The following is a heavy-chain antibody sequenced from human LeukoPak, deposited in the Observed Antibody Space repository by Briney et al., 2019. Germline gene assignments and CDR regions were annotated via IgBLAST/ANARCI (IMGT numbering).Heavy chain of an antibody. D-gene: IGHD3-10*01. V-gene: IGHV3-21*01. J-gene: IGHJ4*02. CDR1: GFAFNTYA. CDR2: ISSSSSYI. Sequence: GGSLRLSCAASGFAFNTYAMHWVRQAPGKGLEWVSSISSSSSYIYYADSVKGRFTISRDNAKNSLYLQMNSLRAEDTAVYYCARSSRRSGEIDYWGQGTLVTVSS. CDR3: ARSSRRSGEIDY.